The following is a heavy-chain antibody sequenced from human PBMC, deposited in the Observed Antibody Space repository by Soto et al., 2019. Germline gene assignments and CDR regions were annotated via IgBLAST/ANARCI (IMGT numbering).Heavy chain of an antibody. CDR2: IIPILGIA. Sequence: QVQLVQSGAEVKKPGSSVKVSCKASGGTFSSYTISWVRQAPGQGLEWMGRIIPILGIANYAQKFQGRVTITADKSTSTAYVELSSLRSEDTAVYYCARPGIAAAGTHGDAFDIWGQGTMVTVSS. CDR3: ARPGIAAAGTHGDAFDI. CDR1: GGTFSSYT. V-gene: IGHV1-69*02. D-gene: IGHD6-13*01. J-gene: IGHJ3*02.